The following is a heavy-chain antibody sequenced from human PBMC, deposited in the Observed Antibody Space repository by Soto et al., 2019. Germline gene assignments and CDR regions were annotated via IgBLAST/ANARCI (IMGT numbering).Heavy chain of an antibody. CDR3: ARAFAGYSSSWYFDY. J-gene: IGHJ4*02. Sequence: QVQLQESGPGLVKPSGTLSLTCAVSGGSISSSNWWSWVRQPPGKGLEWIGEIYHSGSTNYNPSLKSRVTISVDTSKNQFSLKLSSVTAADTAVYYCARAFAGYSSSWYFDYWGQGTLVTVSS. CDR1: GGSISSSNW. CDR2: IYHSGST. V-gene: IGHV4-4*02. D-gene: IGHD6-13*01.